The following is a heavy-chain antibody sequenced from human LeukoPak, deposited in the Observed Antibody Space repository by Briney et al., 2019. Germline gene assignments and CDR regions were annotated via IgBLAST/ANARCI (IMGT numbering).Heavy chain of an antibody. CDR1: GFTFSSYW. CDR2: IKQDGSEK. Sequence: GGSLRLSCAASGFTFSSYWMSWVRQAPGKGLEWVANIKQDGSEKYYVDSVKGRFTISGDNAKNSLYLQMNSLRAEDTAVYYCAREDDSSGYYRRLFDYWGQGTLVTVSS. D-gene: IGHD3-22*01. V-gene: IGHV3-7*01. CDR3: AREDDSSGYYRRLFDY. J-gene: IGHJ4*02.